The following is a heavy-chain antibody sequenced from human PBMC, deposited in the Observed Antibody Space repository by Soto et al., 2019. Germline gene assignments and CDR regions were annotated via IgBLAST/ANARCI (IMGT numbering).Heavy chain of an antibody. V-gene: IGHV4-59*12. J-gene: IGHJ6*02. CDR1: GGSISSYY. Sequence: SETLSLTCTVSGGSISSYYWSWIRQPPGKGLEWIGYIYYSGSTNYNPSLKSRVTISVDTSKNQFSLKLSSVTAADTAVYYCARCSSIAGLYYGMDVWGRGTTVTVSS. CDR2: IYYSGST. D-gene: IGHD6-6*01. CDR3: ARCSSIAGLYYGMDV.